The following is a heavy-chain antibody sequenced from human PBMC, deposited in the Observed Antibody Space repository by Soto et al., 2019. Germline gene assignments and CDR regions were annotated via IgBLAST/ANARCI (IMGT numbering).Heavy chain of an antibody. D-gene: IGHD1-26*01. J-gene: IGHJ5*01. CDR1: GGSGINVPYY. CDR2: VYVGGSP. V-gene: IGHV4-61*01. Sequence: SHTLSLTWTVSGGSGINVPYYCNWIRQSPGKVLEWIGYVYVGGSPNYNPSLKSRVAISIDTSKNQFSLRLNSVSAADTAVYYCARAQYSRDGYNEFSDSWGQGTLDTVSS. CDR3: ARAQYSRDGYNEFSDS.